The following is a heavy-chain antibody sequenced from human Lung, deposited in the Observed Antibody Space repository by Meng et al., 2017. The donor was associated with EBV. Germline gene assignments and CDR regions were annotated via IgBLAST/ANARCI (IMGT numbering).Heavy chain of an antibody. Sequence: QLQQWVAVPLKPSGTLSLYGAVYAVSFSGYHWRWLRQPPGKVLEWSGEINRSGSTKYNPSLKSRVTISVDTSKNQFSLKLNSVTAADTAVYYCARVNLRAQLYHQLPYFDFWGQGTLVTVSS. V-gene: IGHV4-34*02. D-gene: IGHD3-16*02. J-gene: IGHJ4*02. CDR1: AVSFSGYH. CDR2: INRSGST. CDR3: ARVNLRAQLYHQLPYFDF.